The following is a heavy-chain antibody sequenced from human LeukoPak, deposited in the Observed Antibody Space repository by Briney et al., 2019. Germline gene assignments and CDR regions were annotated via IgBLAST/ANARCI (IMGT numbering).Heavy chain of an antibody. Sequence: PGESLKISCKGSGYSFTSFWIGWVRQMPGKGLEWMGIIYPGDSDTGYSPSFQGQVTISADKSISTAYLQWSSLKASDTAMYYCAGQLRYFDWLLSSEYDYWGQGTLVTVSS. CDR1: GYSFTSFW. CDR2: IYPGDSDT. V-gene: IGHV5-51*01. J-gene: IGHJ4*02. D-gene: IGHD3-9*01. CDR3: AGQLRYFDWLLSSEYDY.